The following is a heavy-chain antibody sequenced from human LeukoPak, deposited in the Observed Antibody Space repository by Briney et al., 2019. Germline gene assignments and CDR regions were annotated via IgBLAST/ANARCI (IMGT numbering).Heavy chain of an antibody. CDR2: ISYDGRNK. D-gene: IGHD6-6*01. CDR3: ARDGSSIADYYFDY. J-gene: IGHJ4*02. Sequence: PGRSLRLSCAASGFTLSNYAMHWVRQAPGKGLEWVAVISYDGRNKYHADSVKGRFTISRDNSKNTLYLQMNSLRAEDTAVYYCARDGSSIADYYFDYWGQGTLVTVSS. V-gene: IGHV3-30*01. CDR1: GFTLSNYA.